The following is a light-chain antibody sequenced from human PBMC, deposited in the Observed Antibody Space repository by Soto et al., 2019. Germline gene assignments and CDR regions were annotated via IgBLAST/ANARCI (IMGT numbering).Light chain of an antibody. CDR3: CSYAGSSPHVV. V-gene: IGLV2-23*01. CDR1: MRDVGAYNL. J-gene: IGLJ2*01. Sequence: QSALTQPASVSGSAGQSITISCSGTMRDVGAYNLVSWYQQHPGTAPKLMIYEGNKRPSGVSNRFSGSKSGNTASLTISGLQAEDEAHYYCCSYAGSSPHVVFGGGTKVTVL. CDR2: EGN.